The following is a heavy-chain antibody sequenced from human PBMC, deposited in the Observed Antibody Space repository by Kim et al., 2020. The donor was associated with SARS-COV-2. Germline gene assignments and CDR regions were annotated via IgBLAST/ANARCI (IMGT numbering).Heavy chain of an antibody. CDR3: ARGPPITMVRGVIPDTDPYCYYGMDV. V-gene: IGHV1-69*04. J-gene: IGHJ6*02. CDR2: IIPILGIA. D-gene: IGHD3-10*01. CDR1: GGTFSSYA. Sequence: SVKVSCKASGGTFSSYAISWVRQAPGQGLEWMGRIIPILGIANYAQKFQGRVTITADKSTSTAYMELSSLRSEDTAAYYCARGPPITMVRGVIPDTDPYCYYGMDVWGQGTTVAVSS.